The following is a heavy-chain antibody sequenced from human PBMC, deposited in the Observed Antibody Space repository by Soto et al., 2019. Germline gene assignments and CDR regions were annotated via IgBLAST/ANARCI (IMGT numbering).Heavy chain of an antibody. D-gene: IGHD6-13*01. CDR1: GFTFSSYG. J-gene: IGHJ6*02. CDR3: ARGGGIAGAGRRYGMDV. V-gene: IGHV3-33*01. CDR2: IWYDGSNK. Sequence: QVQLVESGGGVVQPGRSLRLSCAASGFTFSSYGMHWVRQAPGKGLEWVAVIWYDGSNKYYADSVKGRFTISRDNSKNPLYLKMNSLRAEDTAVYYCARGGGIAGAGRRYGMDVWGQGSTVTVS.